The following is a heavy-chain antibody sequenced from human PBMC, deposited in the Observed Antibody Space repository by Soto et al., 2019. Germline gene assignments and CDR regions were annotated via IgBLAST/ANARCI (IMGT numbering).Heavy chain of an antibody. CDR2: IGGSGGST. J-gene: IGHJ4*02. CDR3: AKGSGSSGYYNYFDY. V-gene: IGHV3-23*01. D-gene: IGHD3-22*01. CDR1: GFTFSSYA. Sequence: GGSLRLSCVASGFTFSSYAMSWVRQAPGKGLEWVSIIGGSGGSTYYADSVKGRFTISRDNSKNTLYMQMNSLRAEDTAVYYCAKGSGSSGYYNYFDYWGQGTLVTVSS.